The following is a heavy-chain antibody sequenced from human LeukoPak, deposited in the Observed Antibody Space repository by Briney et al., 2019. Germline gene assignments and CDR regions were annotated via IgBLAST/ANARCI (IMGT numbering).Heavy chain of an antibody. CDR2: INHSGST. Sequence: TSETLSLTCAVYGGSFSGYYWSWIRQPPGKGLEWIGEINHSGSTNYNPSLKSRVTISVDTSKNQFSLKLSSVTAADTAVYYCASIKYYYGSGNHYYWGQGTLVTVSS. CDR3: ASIKYYYGSGNHYY. V-gene: IGHV4-34*01. J-gene: IGHJ4*02. CDR1: GGSFSGYY. D-gene: IGHD3-10*01.